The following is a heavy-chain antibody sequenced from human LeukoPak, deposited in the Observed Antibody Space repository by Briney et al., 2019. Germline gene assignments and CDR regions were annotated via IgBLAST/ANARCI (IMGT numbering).Heavy chain of an antibody. CDR3: AKSPEQQLVWRGWFDP. D-gene: IGHD6-13*01. CDR1: GGSISSSNW. CDR2: IYHSGST. J-gene: IGHJ5*02. Sequence: SETLSLTCGVSGGSISSSNWWSWVRQSPGKGLEWIGEIYHSGSTNYNPSLKSRVTISVDKSKNQFSLKLRSVTAADTAVYYCAKSPEQQLVWRGWFDPWGQGTLVTVSS. V-gene: IGHV4-4*02.